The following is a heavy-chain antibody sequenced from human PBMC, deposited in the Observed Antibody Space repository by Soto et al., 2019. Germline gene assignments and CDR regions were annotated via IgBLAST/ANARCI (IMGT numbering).Heavy chain of an antibody. D-gene: IGHD2-15*01. CDR1: GYSFTSYW. CDR2: IYPGDSDI. J-gene: IGHJ6*02. CDR3: ARQLPYGGNSYYGMDV. Sequence: GECLKISCKGPGYSFTSYWIGWVRQMPGKGLEWMGIIYPGDSDIRYSPSFQGQVTISADKSISTAYLQWSGLKASDTAIYYCARQLPYGGNSYYGMDVWGQGTTVTVSS. V-gene: IGHV5-51*01.